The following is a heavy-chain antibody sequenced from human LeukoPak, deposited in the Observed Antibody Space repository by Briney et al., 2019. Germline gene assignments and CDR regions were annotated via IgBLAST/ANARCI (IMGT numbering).Heavy chain of an antibody. CDR3: ARHLIAPPDAFDI. CDR2: IYYSGST. V-gene: IGHV4-59*08. CDR1: GGSISGYY. Sequence: PSETLSLTCTVSGGSISGYYWSWIRQPPGEGLEWIGYIYYSGSTNYNPSLKSRVTISVDTSKNQFSLKLSSVTAADTAVYYCARHLIAPPDAFDIWGQGTMVTVSS. J-gene: IGHJ3*02.